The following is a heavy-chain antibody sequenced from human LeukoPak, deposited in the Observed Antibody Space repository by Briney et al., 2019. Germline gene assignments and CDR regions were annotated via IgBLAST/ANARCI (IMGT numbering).Heavy chain of an antibody. CDR1: GFTFSSYA. CDR2: ISYDGSNK. D-gene: IGHD6-19*01. J-gene: IGHJ6*03. Sequence: GRSLRLSCAASGFTFSSYAMHWVRQAPGKGLEWVAVISYDGSNKYYADSVKGRFTISRDNSKNTLYLQMDSLRAEDTAVYYCARGNNAVAGTTYYYYYMDVWGKGTTVTVSS. V-gene: IGHV3-30*01. CDR3: ARGNNAVAGTTYYYYYMDV.